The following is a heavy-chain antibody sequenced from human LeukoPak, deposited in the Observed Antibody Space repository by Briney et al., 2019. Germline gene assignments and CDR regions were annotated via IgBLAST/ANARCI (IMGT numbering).Heavy chain of an antibody. D-gene: IGHD3-22*01. Sequence: AGSLRLSCAASGFTFSSYGMHWVRQAPGKGLEWVAVISYDGSNKYYADSVKGRFTISRDNSKNTLYLQMNSLRAEDTAVYYCAKGWRDSSGYYSLIDYWGQGTLVTVSS. CDR1: GFTFSSYG. CDR3: AKGWRDSSGYYSLIDY. J-gene: IGHJ4*02. CDR2: ISYDGSNK. V-gene: IGHV3-30*18.